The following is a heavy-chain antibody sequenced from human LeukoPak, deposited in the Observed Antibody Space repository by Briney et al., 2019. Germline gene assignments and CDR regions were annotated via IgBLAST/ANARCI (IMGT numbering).Heavy chain of an antibody. Sequence: PGGSLRLSCAASGFTFNSYALHWVRQAPGKGLEWVAVISYDGSKKFYADSVKGRFTISRDNSKNTLYLQMNSLRAEDTAVYYCAKSRGYCSGGSCFFDYWGQGTLVTVSS. CDR1: GFTFNSYA. V-gene: IGHV3-30-3*02. D-gene: IGHD2-15*01. J-gene: IGHJ4*02. CDR3: AKSRGYCSGGSCFFDY. CDR2: ISYDGSKK.